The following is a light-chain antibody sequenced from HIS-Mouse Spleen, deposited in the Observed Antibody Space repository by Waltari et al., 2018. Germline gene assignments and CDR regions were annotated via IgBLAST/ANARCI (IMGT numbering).Light chain of an antibody. J-gene: IGLJ3*02. CDR1: NLGSKS. CDR3: QVWDSSSDHPWV. CDR2: DAS. Sequence: SYVLTQPPSVSVAPVQTARITCAGNNLGSKSVHWYHQKPGQAPVLVVDDASDRPSGIPERFSGSNSGNTATLTISRVEAGDEADYYCQVWDSSSDHPWVFGGGTKLTVL. V-gene: IGLV3-21*02.